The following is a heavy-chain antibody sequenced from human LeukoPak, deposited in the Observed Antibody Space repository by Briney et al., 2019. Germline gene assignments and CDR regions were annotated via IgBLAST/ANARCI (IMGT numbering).Heavy chain of an antibody. V-gene: IGHV4-59*01. J-gene: IGHJ4*02. Sequence: SETLSLTCTVSGVSISIYYWSWIRQPPGKGLEWIGYVYNSGSTDYNPSLKSRVTISADTPKNQFSLKVNSVTASDTAAYYCVRDRELYYWGQGTLVTVSS. CDR2: VYNSGST. CDR3: VRDRELYY. CDR1: GVSISIYY. D-gene: IGHD1-26*01.